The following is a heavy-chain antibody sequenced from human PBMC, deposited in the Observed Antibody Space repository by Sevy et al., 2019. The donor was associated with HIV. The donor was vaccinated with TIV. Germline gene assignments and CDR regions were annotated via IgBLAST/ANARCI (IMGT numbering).Heavy chain of an antibody. D-gene: IGHD3-3*01. J-gene: IGHJ4*02. CDR2: FDPEDGER. CDR3: ATGREYYEGNSGYFDY. V-gene: IGHV1-24*01. CDR1: GYTLTQLS. Sequence: ASVKVSCKLSGYTLTQLSMHWVRQAPGKGLEWLGSFDPEDGERIYAQKFQGRFTMTEETSTDTANMELSSLRSEDTAIYYCATGREYYEGNSGYFDYWGQGTLVTVSS.